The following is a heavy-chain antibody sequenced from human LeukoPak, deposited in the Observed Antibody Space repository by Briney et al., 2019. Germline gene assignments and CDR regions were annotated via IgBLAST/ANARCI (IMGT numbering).Heavy chain of an antibody. Sequence: GRSLRLSCAASGFTFSSYGMHWVRQTPGKGLEWLANINEDGSAKNYVDSVKGRFTISRDNAVNSLYLQMNSLRAEDTAMYYCARDSRMNYYASWGRGTLVTVSS. CDR3: ARDSRMNYYAS. CDR1: GFTFSSYG. V-gene: IGHV3-7*01. CDR2: INEDGSAK. D-gene: IGHD3-3*01. J-gene: IGHJ5*02.